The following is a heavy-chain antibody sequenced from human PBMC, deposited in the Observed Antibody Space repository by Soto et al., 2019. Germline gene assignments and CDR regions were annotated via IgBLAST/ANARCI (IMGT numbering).Heavy chain of an antibody. CDR1: GYTFTDFD. CDR2: INPNSGGT. Sequence: GDSVSVFCKPSGYTFTDFDMNWVRQAPGEGLEWMGWINPNSGGTKYAQNFQGWVTMTRDTSISTAYMELSRLRSDDAAVYYCATSRTSIAVAGETEYYFDYWGQGTLVTVSS. J-gene: IGHJ4*02. D-gene: IGHD6-19*01. CDR3: ATSRTSIAVAGETEYYFDY. V-gene: IGHV1-2*04.